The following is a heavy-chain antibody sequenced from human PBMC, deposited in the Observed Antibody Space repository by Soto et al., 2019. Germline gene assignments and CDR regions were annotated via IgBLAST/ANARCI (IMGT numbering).Heavy chain of an antibody. CDR1: GGSISSAGYS. Sequence: QLQLQGSGSRLVKPSQTLSLSCTVSGGSISSAGYSWSWIRQSPGKDLEWIGYIYHSVNAFYNPSLKIRVTMSLDRSRNQFSLNLISVTAADTAVYFCASSSPSVSFYDVDVWGQGTTFVVSS. CDR2: IYHSVNA. D-gene: IGHD2-2*01. J-gene: IGHJ6*02. CDR3: ASSSPSVSFYDVDV. V-gene: IGHV4-30-2*06.